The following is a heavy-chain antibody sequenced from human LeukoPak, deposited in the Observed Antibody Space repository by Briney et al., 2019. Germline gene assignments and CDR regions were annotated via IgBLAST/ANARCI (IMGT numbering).Heavy chain of an antibody. J-gene: IGHJ6*03. CDR3: ARGAGVRGVHTYYYYYYYMDV. CDR1: GYTFTSYY. V-gene: IGHV1-8*01. D-gene: IGHD3-10*01. Sequence: ASVKVSCKASGYTFTSYYINWVRQATGQGLEWMGWMNPNSGNTGYAQKFQGRVTMTRNTSISTAYMELSSLRSEDTAVYYCARGAGVRGVHTYYYYYYYMDVWGKGTTVTISS. CDR2: MNPNSGNT.